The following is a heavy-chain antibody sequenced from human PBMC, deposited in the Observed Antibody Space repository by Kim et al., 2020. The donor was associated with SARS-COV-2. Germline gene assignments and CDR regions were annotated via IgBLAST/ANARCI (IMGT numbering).Heavy chain of an antibody. Sequence: SETLSLTCTVSGGSISSSSYYWGWIRQPPGKGLEWIGSIYYSGSTYYNPSLKSRVTISVDTSKNQFSLKLSSVTAADTAVYYCARRLDSYYGSGSYSGWGQGTLVTVSS. D-gene: IGHD3-10*01. J-gene: IGHJ4*02. CDR2: IYYSGST. CDR3: ARRLDSYYGSGSYSG. CDR1: GGSISSSSYY. V-gene: IGHV4-39*01.